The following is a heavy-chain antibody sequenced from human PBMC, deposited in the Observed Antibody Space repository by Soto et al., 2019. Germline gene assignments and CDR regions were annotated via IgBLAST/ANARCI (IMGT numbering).Heavy chain of an antibody. V-gene: IGHV3-7*01. CDR3: ARGGIAARRTWFDP. CDR2: IKQEGSEK. Sequence: GGSLRLSCAASGFTFSSFWMSWVRQAPGEGLEWVAIIKQEGSEKYYVDSVKGRFSISRDNVKNSLYLQMNSLRSEDAAVYYCARGGIAARRTWFDPWGQGTLVTVSS. D-gene: IGHD6-6*01. J-gene: IGHJ5*02. CDR1: GFTFSSFW.